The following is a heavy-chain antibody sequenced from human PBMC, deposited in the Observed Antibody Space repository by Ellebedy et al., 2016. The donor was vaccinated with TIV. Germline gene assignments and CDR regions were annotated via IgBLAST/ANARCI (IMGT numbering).Heavy chain of an antibody. V-gene: IGHV4-34*01. CDR1: GGSFSGYY. Sequence: SETLSLXXAVYGGSFSGYYWSWIRQPPGKGLEWIGEINHSGSTNYNPSLKSRVTISVDTSKNQFSLKLSSVTAADTAVYYCARTGMEYYDFWIYMDVWGKGTTVTVSS. CDR3: ARTGMEYYDFWIYMDV. J-gene: IGHJ6*03. CDR2: INHSGST. D-gene: IGHD3-3*01.